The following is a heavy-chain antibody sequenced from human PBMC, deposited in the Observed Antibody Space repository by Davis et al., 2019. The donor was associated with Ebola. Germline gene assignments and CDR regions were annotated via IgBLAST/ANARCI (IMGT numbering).Heavy chain of an antibody. J-gene: IGHJ3*02. Sequence: GGSLRLSCAASGFTFSSYSMNWVRQAPGKGLEWVSYISSSSSTIYYADSVKGRFTISRDNAKNSLYLQMNSLRDEDTAVYYCARDAWLDSRYYTGAFDIWGQGTMVTVSS. CDR1: GFTFSSYS. D-gene: IGHD3-22*01. CDR3: ARDAWLDSRYYTGAFDI. CDR2: ISSSSSTI. V-gene: IGHV3-48*02.